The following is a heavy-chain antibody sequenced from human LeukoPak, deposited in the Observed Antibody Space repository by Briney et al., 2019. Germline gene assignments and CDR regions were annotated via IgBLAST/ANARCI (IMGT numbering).Heavy chain of an antibody. D-gene: IGHD6-6*01. V-gene: IGHV4-59*08. J-gene: IGHJ2*01. Sequence: SETLSLTCTASGCSISSYYWSWIRQPPGKGLEWIGYIYYSGSTNYNPSLKSRVTISVDTSKNQFSLKLSSVTAADTAVYYCARREYSSSSWYFDLWGRGTLVTVSS. CDR1: GCSISSYY. CDR2: IYYSGST. CDR3: ARREYSSSSWYFDL.